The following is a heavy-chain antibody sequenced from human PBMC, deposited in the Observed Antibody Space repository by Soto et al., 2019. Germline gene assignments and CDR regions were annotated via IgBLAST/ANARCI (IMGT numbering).Heavy chain of an antibody. Sequence: QVQLVESGGGVVQPERSLRLSCAASGFSFRSCAMHWVRQAPGKGLEWVAVVSHDGSNKYYADSVKGRVTISRDNSINTVYLQMNSLRAEDTAVYYCARVSIAVAGIAYYFDYWGQGTLVTVSS. CDR3: ARVSIAVAGIAYYFDY. D-gene: IGHD6-19*01. J-gene: IGHJ4*02. CDR2: VSHDGSNK. V-gene: IGHV3-30-3*01. CDR1: GFSFRSCA.